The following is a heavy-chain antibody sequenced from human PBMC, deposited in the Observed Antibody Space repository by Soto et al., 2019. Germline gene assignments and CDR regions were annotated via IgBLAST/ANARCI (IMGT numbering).Heavy chain of an antibody. CDR3: ARQGPAVVIDY. D-gene: IGHD3-22*01. CDR1: GYTFTSYC. J-gene: IGHJ4*02. CDR2: INPGDSDT. Sequence: GESLKISCKASGYTFTSYCIGWVRQMPGKGLEWMGIINPGDSDTRYSPSFQGQVTISADKSISTAYLHWSSLKASDTAMYYCARQGPAVVIDYWGQGTLVTVSS. V-gene: IGHV5-51*01.